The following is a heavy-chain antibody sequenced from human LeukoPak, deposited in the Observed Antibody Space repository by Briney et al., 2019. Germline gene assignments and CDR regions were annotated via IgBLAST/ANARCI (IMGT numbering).Heavy chain of an antibody. CDR1: GFTFSSYS. CDR2: ISGSSGYI. D-gene: IGHD3-16*01. V-gene: IGHV3-21*01. Sequence: GGSLRLSCAASGFTFSSYSMNWVRQAPGKGLERVSSISGSSGYIYYADSVKGRFTISRDNAKNTLYLQMNSLRVEDTAVYYCVCLGLGGLSLDWGQGTLVTVSS. CDR3: VCLGLGGLSLD. J-gene: IGHJ4*02.